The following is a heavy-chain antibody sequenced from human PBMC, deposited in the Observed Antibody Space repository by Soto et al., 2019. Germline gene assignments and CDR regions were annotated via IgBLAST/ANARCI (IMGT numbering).Heavy chain of an antibody. Sequence: PGGSLRLSCAASGFTFSSYPMHWVRQAPGKGLEHVSSTSGDGRIMYYLDSVKGRFTISRDNSKNTLYLQMDSLRTEDMAVYYCARGRAAYYFDYWGQGALVTVSS. J-gene: IGHJ4*02. CDR2: TSGDGRIM. D-gene: IGHD6-25*01. CDR3: ARGRAAYYFDY. CDR1: GFTFSSYP. V-gene: IGHV3-64*02.